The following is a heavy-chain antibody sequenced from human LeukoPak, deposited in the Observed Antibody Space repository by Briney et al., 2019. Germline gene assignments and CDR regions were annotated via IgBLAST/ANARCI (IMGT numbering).Heavy chain of an antibody. CDR1: GYTFTNYA. D-gene: IGHD1-26*01. Sequence: GGSLRLSCAASGYTFTNYALHWVRQAPGKGLEWVAVISYDGTNKYYAESVKGRFTISRDNSKNTLSLQMNSLRAEDTALYYCARGFVLGATKNYFDYWGQGALVTVSS. CDR3: ARGFVLGATKNYFDY. CDR2: ISYDGTNK. V-gene: IGHV3-30-3*01. J-gene: IGHJ4*02.